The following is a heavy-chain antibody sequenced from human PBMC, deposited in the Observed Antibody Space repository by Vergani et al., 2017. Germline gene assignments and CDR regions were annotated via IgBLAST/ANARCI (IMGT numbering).Heavy chain of an antibody. CDR3: ARLSLGSTSDY. Sequence: QVQLQQWGAGLLKPSETLSLTCAVYGESFSGYYWSWIRQPPGKGLEWIGEINHGGSTNYSPSLKSRVTISVDTSKNQFSLKLNSVTAADTAVYYCARLSLGSTSDYWGQGTLGTVSS. CDR2: INHGGST. CDR1: GESFSGYY. D-gene: IGHD6-13*01. J-gene: IGHJ4*02. V-gene: IGHV4-34*01.